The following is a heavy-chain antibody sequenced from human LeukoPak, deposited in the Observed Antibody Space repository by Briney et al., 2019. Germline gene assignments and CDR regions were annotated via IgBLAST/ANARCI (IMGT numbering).Heavy chain of an antibody. Sequence: PGGSLRLSCAASGFIVSSNYMSWVRQAPGKGLEWVAFIRYDGSNKYYADSVKGRFTISRDNSKNTLYLQMNSLRAEDTAVYYCAKDFGVSYWGQGTLVTVSS. CDR3: AKDFGVSY. CDR2: IRYDGSNK. CDR1: GFIVSSNY. J-gene: IGHJ4*02. V-gene: IGHV3-30*02. D-gene: IGHD3-16*01.